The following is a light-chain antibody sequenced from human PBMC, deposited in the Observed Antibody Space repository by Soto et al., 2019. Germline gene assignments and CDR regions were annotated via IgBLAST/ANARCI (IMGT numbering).Light chain of an antibody. V-gene: IGLV1-47*01. Sequence: QSVLTQPPSASGTPGQRVTISCSESSSSIGSNYIYWYQQLPGTAPKLLIYRDSQRPSGVPDRFSGSKSGTSASLAISRRRSEDEADYYCAAWDDSLRGWVFGGGTKVTVL. CDR1: SSSIGSNY. CDR3: AAWDDSLRGWV. CDR2: RDS. J-gene: IGLJ3*02.